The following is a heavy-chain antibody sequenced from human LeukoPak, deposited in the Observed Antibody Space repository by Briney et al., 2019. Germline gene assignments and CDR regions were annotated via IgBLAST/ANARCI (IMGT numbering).Heavy chain of an antibody. J-gene: IGHJ6*03. Sequence: ASVKVSCKVSGYTLNEKSMHWVRQAPGTGLEWLGGFDPEDGETIYAEKFQDRITMTDDPSTDTACMELSSLRSEDTAVYYCATASFCSGTHCFYYYMDVWGKGTPVTVSS. CDR1: GYTLNEKS. CDR3: ATASFCSGTHCFYYYMDV. D-gene: IGHD2-15*01. CDR2: FDPEDGET. V-gene: IGHV1-24*01.